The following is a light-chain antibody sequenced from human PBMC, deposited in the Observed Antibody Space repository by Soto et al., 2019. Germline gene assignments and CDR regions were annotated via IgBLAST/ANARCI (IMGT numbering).Light chain of an antibody. V-gene: IGKV1-5*03. J-gene: IGKJ1*01. CDR3: QQYNSYFVT. CDR2: KAS. Sequence: DIQMTQSPSTLSASAGDRVTITCRASQSISSWLAWYQQKPGKAPKLLIYKASSLESGVPSRFSGSGSGTEFTLTISSLQPDDFATYYYQQYNSYFVTFGQGTKVEIK. CDR1: QSISSW.